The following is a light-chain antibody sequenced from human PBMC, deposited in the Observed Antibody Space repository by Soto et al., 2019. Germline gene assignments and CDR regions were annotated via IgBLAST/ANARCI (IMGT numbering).Light chain of an antibody. CDR1: QSLSSSY. CDR2: GAS. Sequence: EIVLTQSPGTLSLSPGERATLSCRASQSLSSSYLAWYQQKAGQAPRLLIYGASGRATGIPDRFSGSGSGTDVTLTISRLEPEDVAVYYCQQYGRSPYTFGQGTKLEIK. V-gene: IGKV3-20*01. J-gene: IGKJ2*01. CDR3: QQYGRSPYT.